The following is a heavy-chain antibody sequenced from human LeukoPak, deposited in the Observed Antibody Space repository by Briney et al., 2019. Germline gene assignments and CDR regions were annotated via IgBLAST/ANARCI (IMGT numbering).Heavy chain of an antibody. Sequence: PGGSLILSCAASGFTFSNYAMSWVRQAPGKGLEWIGSIYYSGSTNYNPSLKSRVTISVDTSKNQFSLKLSSVTAADTAVYYCARQGSGWYYYYYYMDVWGKGTTVTISS. J-gene: IGHJ6*03. D-gene: IGHD6-19*01. CDR1: GFTFSNYA. CDR2: IYYSGST. V-gene: IGHV4-34*01. CDR3: ARQGSGWYYYYYYMDV.